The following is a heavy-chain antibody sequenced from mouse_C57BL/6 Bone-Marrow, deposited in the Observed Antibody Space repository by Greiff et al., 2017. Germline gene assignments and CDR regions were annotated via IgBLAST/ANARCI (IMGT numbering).Heavy chain of an antibody. V-gene: IGHV1-59*01. Sequence: VQLQQPGAELVRPGTSVKLSCKASGYTFTSYWMHWVKQRPGQGLEWIGVIDPSDSYTNYNQKFKGKATLTVDTYSSTAYMQLSSLTSEDSAVYYCARDYYGSSFDYWGQGTTLTVSS. CDR3: ARDYYGSSFDY. CDR2: IDPSDSYT. J-gene: IGHJ2*01. D-gene: IGHD1-1*01. CDR1: GYTFTSYW.